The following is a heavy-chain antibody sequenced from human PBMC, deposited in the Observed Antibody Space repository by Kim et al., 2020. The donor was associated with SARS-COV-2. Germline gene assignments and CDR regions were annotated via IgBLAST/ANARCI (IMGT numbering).Heavy chain of an antibody. J-gene: IGHJ4*02. CDR3: ARGKIMITFGGVIVKFANYFDY. V-gene: IGHV4-34*01. CDR1: GGSFSGYY. D-gene: IGHD3-16*02. Sequence: SETLSLTCAVYGGSFSGYYWSWIRQPPGKGLEWIGEINHSGSTNYNPSLKSRVTISVDTSKNQFSLKLSSVTAADTAVYYCARGKIMITFGGVIVKFANYFDYWGQGTLVTVSS. CDR2: INHSGST.